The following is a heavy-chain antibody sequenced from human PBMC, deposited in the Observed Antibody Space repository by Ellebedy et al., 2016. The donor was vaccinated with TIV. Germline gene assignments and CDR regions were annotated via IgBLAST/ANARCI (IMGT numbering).Heavy chain of an antibody. V-gene: IGHV3-23*01. CDR1: GFTLRGNA. D-gene: IGHD3-3*01. Sequence: PGESLKISCAAFGFTLRGNAMSWVRQAPGKGLEWVSGIGGDLRTHYADPVKGRFTISRDDSQDTLFLEMNRLRVEDTAVYYCAKDLHHWSANDRWGQGTLVSVSS. CDR2: IGGDLRT. J-gene: IGHJ5*02. CDR3: AKDLHHWSANDR.